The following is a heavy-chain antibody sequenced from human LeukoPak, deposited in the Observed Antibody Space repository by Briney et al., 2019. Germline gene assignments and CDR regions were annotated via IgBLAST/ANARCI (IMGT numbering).Heavy chain of an antibody. CDR3: TREGSAIPGYYDY. V-gene: IGHV6-1*01. D-gene: IGHD3-10*01. CDR1: GDSVSSNSVA. J-gene: IGHJ4*02. CDR2: TYYRSKWHN. Sequence: SQTLSLTCAISGDSVSSNSVAWNWIRQSPSRGLEWLGRTYYRSKWHNGYAVSVKSRITVNPDTSKNQFSLQLDSVTPEDTAVYYCTREGSAIPGYYDYWGQGTLVTVSS.